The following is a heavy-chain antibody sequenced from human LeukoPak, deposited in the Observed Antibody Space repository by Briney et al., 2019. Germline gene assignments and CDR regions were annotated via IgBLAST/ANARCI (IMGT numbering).Heavy chain of an antibody. CDR3: AIMHGYYDGSGYWVQ. CDR1: GFTFGSYA. V-gene: IGHV3-23*01. CDR2: ISPNADRT. J-gene: IGHJ4*02. D-gene: IGHD3-22*01. Sequence: PAGSLRLSRAASGFTFGSYAMSWVRQAPGKGLEWVSFISPNADRTSKADSVEGRFTISRDNPRNTLYLQMNSLRDDDTAVYYCAIMHGYYDGSGYWVQWGQGTLVTVSS.